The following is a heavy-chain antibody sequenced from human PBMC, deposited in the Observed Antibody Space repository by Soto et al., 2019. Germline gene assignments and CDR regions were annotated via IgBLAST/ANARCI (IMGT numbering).Heavy chain of an antibody. J-gene: IGHJ4*02. CDR3: ARDSGSGTLYANVGVAY. CDR1: GGSISSGGYY. D-gene: IGHD2-8*01. V-gene: IGHV4-31*03. CDR2: IYYSGST. Sequence: SETLSLTCTVSGGSISSGGYYWSWIRQHPGKGLEWIGYIYYSGSTYYNPSLKSRVTISVDTSKNQFSLKLSSVTAADTAVYYCARDSGSGTLYANVGVAYWGQGTLVTVSS.